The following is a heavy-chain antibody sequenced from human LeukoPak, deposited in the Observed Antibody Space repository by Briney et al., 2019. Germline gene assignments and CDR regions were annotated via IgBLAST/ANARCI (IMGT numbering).Heavy chain of an antibody. CDR1: GGSIRSYY. CDR3: ARSGVYYYGSGSYYNGYFQH. J-gene: IGHJ1*01. V-gene: IGHV4-59*12. Sequence: SETLSLTCTVSGGSIRSYYWSWIRQPPGKGLEWIGYNYYSGSTNYNPSLKSRVTISVDTSKNQFSLKLSSVTAADTAVYYCARSGVYYYGSGSYYNGYFQHWGQGTLVTVSS. CDR2: NYYSGST. D-gene: IGHD3-10*01.